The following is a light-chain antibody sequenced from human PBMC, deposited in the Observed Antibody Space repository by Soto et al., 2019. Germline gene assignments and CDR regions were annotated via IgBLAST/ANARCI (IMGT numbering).Light chain of an antibody. Sequence: LTQPASVSGSPGQSITISCSGPTSDIHDFNSISWYRHHPGKAPRLVVYDVNKRPSGISPRFSGSKSGLTASLTISGLQGEDEADYFCTSYTAKNTLVFGTGTKVTVL. CDR2: DVN. CDR3: TSYTAKNTLV. J-gene: IGLJ1*01. CDR1: TSDIHDFNS. V-gene: IGLV2-14*01.